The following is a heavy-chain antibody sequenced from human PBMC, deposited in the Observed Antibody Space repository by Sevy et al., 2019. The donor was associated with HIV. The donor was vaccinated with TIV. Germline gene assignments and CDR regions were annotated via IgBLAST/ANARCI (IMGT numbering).Heavy chain of an antibody. Sequence: SETLSLTCAVRDGSFSGYYWNWIRQLPGKGLEWIGEINESGITYYNPSLKSRVTISVDTSKKQFSLRLNSVTAVDSAVYFCARSPPVVVVPGAPSWFDPWGQGTLVTVSS. D-gene: IGHD2-2*01. CDR3: ARSPPVVVVPGAPSWFDP. J-gene: IGHJ5*02. V-gene: IGHV4-34*01. CDR2: INESGIT. CDR1: DGSFSGYY.